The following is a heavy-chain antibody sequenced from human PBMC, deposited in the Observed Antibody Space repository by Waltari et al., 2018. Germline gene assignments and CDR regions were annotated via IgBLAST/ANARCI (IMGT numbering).Heavy chain of an antibody. V-gene: IGHV4-61*09. CDR1: GGSISSGSYY. CDR2: IYTSGST. J-gene: IGHJ4*02. D-gene: IGHD1-26*01. Sequence: QVQLQESGPGLVKPSQTLSLTCTVSGGSISSGSYYWSWIRQPAGKGLEWIGYIYTSGSTNYNPSLKSRVTISVDTSKNQFSLKLSSVTAADTAVYYCAREGGSTRVFDYWGQGTLVTVSS. CDR3: AREGGSTRVFDY.